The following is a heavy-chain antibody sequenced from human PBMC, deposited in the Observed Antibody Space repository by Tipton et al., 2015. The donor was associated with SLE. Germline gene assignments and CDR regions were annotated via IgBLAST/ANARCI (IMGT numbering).Heavy chain of an antibody. CDR2: IYHTGST. CDR3: ARGFRGITMIVVVITSYFDY. V-gene: IGHV4-59*12. J-gene: IGHJ4*02. Sequence: TLSLTCTVSGGSISTYYWSWIRQPPKQGLEWIGWIYHTGSTDYNPSLKSRVTISVDTSKNQSSLKLSSVTAADTAVYYCARGFRGITMIVVVITSYFDYWGQGTLVTVSS. CDR1: GGSISTYY. D-gene: IGHD3-22*01.